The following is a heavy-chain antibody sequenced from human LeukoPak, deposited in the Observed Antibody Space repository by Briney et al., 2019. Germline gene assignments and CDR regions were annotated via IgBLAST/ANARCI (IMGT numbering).Heavy chain of an antibody. CDR3: ARGLWYSSSWYVRYFDL. V-gene: IGHV4-61*02. J-gene: IGHJ2*01. D-gene: IGHD6-13*01. Sequence: PSQTLSLTCTVSGGSISSGSYYWSWIRQPAGKGLEWIGRIYTSGSTNYNPSLKSRVTISVDTSKNQFSLKLSPVTAADTAVYYCARGLWYSSSWYVRYFDLWGRGTLVTVSS. CDR1: GGSISSGSYY. CDR2: IYTSGST.